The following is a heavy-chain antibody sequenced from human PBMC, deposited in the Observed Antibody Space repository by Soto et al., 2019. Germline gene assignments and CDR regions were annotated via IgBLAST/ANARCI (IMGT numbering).Heavy chain of an antibody. CDR2: ISAYNGNT. CDR1: CYTFTYVG. Sequence: ASVMLSSEDSCYTFTYVGISWVRQAPGQGLEGMGWISAYNGNTNYAQNFQGRVTMTTDTSTSTAYIVLRRRRSAGSAVFSCATGGSPIDYWG. CDR3: ATGGSPIDY. D-gene: IGHD3-16*01. J-gene: IGHJ4*01. V-gene: IGHV1-18*01.